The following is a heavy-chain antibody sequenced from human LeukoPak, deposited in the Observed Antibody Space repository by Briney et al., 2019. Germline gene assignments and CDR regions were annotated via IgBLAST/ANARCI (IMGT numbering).Heavy chain of an antibody. CDR2: INPNSGGT. Sequence: ASVKVCCKAAGYTFTGYYMHWVREAPGQGLEWVGWINPNSGGTNYAQKFQGRVTMTRDTSISTAYMELSRLRSDDTAVYYCARGISNGWYDYWGQGTLVTVSS. CDR1: GYTFTGYY. CDR3: ARGISNGWYDY. J-gene: IGHJ4*02. D-gene: IGHD6-19*01. V-gene: IGHV1-2*02.